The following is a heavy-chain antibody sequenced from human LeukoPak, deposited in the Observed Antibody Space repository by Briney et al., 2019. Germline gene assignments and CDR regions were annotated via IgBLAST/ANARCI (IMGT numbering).Heavy chain of an antibody. CDR3: ARASGYYYGSGSFLFDP. V-gene: IGHV3-48*01. CDR1: GFTFSSYS. J-gene: IGHJ5*02. CDR2: ISSSSSTI. Sequence: PGGSLRLSCAASGFTFSSYSMNWVRQAPGKGLEWVSYISSSSSTIYYADSVKGRCTISRDNAKNSLYMQINSLTAEDTSVYYCARASGYYYGSGSFLFDPWGQGTLVTVSS. D-gene: IGHD3-10*01.